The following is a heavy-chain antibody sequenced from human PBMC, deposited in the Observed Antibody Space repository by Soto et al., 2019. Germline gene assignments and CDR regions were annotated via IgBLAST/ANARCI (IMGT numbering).Heavy chain of an antibody. CDR3: ARDVGLDSDDFFAY. D-gene: IGHD3-9*01. V-gene: IGHV3-23*01. CDR2: IRGDGGQA. J-gene: IGHJ4*02. Sequence: GGSLRLSCTASGFTFSSYGMGWVRQAPGKGLQWVSTIRGDGGQAHYTDSVKGRFSISRDNSKNTVYLQMDSLRAEDTAMYFCARDVGLDSDDFFAYWGQGTQVTVSS. CDR1: GFTFSSYG.